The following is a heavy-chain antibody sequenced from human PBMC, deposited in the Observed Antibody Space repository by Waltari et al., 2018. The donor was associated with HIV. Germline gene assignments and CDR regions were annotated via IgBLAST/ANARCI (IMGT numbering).Heavy chain of an antibody. CDR2: VCYSGST. CDR1: GGSISRFY. J-gene: IGHJ5*02. V-gene: IGHV4-59*01. Sequence: QVRLQESGPGRVKPSETLSLTCTVSGGSISRFYWSWIRQPPGKGVEWIGYVCYSGSTNYNPSLKSRVSISVDTSKNQFSLKLSSVTAADAAVYYCARGQVSNSWPRPFDPWGQGTLVTVSS. D-gene: IGHD6-13*01. CDR3: ARGQVSNSWPRPFDP.